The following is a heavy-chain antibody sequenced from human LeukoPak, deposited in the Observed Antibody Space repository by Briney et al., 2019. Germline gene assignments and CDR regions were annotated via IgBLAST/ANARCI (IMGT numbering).Heavy chain of an antibody. D-gene: IGHD1-26*01. J-gene: IGHJ2*01. CDR3: AKERAREGRYADWYFDL. V-gene: IGHV3-9*03. Sequence: GGSLRLSCAASGFTFDDYAMHWVRQAPGKGLEWVSGISWNSGSIGYADSVKGRFTISRDNAKNSLYLQMNSLRAEDMALYYCAKERAREGRYADWYFDLWGRGTLVTVSS. CDR2: ISWNSGSI. CDR1: GFTFDDYA.